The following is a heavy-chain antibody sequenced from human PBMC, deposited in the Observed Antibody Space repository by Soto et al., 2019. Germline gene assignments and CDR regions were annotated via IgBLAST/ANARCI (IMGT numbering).Heavy chain of an antibody. J-gene: IGHJ5*02. V-gene: IGHV1-24*01. Sequence: ASVKVSCKVSGYTLTELSMHWVRQAPGKGLEWMGGFDPEDGETIYAQKFQGRVTMTEDTSTDTAYMELSSLRSEDTAVYYCATRPYGSGENWFDPWGQGTLVTV. CDR1: GYTLTELS. D-gene: IGHD3-10*01. CDR3: ATRPYGSGENWFDP. CDR2: FDPEDGET.